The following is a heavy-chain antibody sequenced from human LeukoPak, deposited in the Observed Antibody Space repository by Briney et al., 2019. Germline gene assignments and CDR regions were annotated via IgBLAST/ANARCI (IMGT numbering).Heavy chain of an antibody. Sequence: ASVKGPCKGTGYTFTRYYIHLGGQAPGQRLEWMGIINPSGGSTSYAQKFQGRVTMTRDTSTSTVYMELSSLRSEDTAVYYCARESKVVPAAGYFDYWGQGTLVTVSS. CDR1: GYTFTRYY. D-gene: IGHD2-2*01. J-gene: IGHJ4*02. CDR3: ARESKVVPAAGYFDY. V-gene: IGHV1-46*01. CDR2: INPSGGST.